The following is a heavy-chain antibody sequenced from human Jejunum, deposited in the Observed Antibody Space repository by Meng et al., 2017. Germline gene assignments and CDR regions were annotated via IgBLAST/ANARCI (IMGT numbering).Heavy chain of an antibody. CDR1: GYSISSGYY. Sequence: SETLSLTCTVSGYSISSGYYWGWIRQAPGKGREWIGTISHTGDTYYNPSLKGRVSISVDTSKNQFSLRLNSVTAADTALYYCAVYTGSYAEYWGQGTLVTVSS. CDR3: AVYTGSYAEY. D-gene: IGHD1-26*01. V-gene: IGHV4-38-2*02. CDR2: ISHTGDT. J-gene: IGHJ4*02.